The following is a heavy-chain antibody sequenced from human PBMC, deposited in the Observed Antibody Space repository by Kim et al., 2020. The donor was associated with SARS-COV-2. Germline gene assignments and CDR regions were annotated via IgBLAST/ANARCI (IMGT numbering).Heavy chain of an antibody. Sequence: SETLSLTCAVYGGSFSGYYWSWIRQPPGKGLEGSGEINHSGSTNYNPSLNSRVTISVDTSTNQFSLQLSSVTAADTAVYYCARLGILTGYYSYYYGMDVWGQGTTVTVSS. CDR3: ARLGILTGYYSYYYGMDV. CDR2: INHSGST. J-gene: IGHJ6*02. D-gene: IGHD3-9*01. CDR1: GGSFSGYY. V-gene: IGHV4-34*01.